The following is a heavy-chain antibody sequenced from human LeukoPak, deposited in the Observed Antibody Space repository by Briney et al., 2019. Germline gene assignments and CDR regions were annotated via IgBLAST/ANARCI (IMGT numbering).Heavy chain of an antibody. CDR2: IKQDGSEK. J-gene: IGHJ3*02. D-gene: IGHD2-21*01. CDR3: ARDRGGGDDAFDI. CDR1: GFTLSSYW. V-gene: IGHV3-7*01. Sequence: GGSLRLSCAASGFTLSSYWMSWVRQAPGKGLEWVANIKQDGSEKYYVDSVKGRFTISRDNAKNSLYLQMNSLRAEDTAVYYCARDRGGGDDAFDIWGQGTMVTVSS.